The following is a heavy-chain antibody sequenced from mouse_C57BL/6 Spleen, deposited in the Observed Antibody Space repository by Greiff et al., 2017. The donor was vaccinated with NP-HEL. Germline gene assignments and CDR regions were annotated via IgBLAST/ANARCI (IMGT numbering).Heavy chain of an antibody. CDR2: IYPRDGST. CDR1: GYTFTSYD. Sequence: VQLQQSGPELVKPGASVKLSCKASGYTFTSYDINWVKQRPGQGLEWIGWIYPRDGSTKYNEKFKGKATLTVDTSSSTAYMELHSLTSEDSAVYFCARAYYYGSSHYAMDYWGQGTSVTVSS. D-gene: IGHD1-1*01. CDR3: ARAYYYGSSHYAMDY. V-gene: IGHV1-85*01. J-gene: IGHJ4*01.